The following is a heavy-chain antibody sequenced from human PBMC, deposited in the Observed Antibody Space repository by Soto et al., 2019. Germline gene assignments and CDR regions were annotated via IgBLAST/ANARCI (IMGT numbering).Heavy chain of an antibody. Sequence: QVQLQESGPGLVKLSQTLSLTCTVSGASISSGGYYWSWIRQHPGKGLEWLGYGYYSGTTYYNPSLKSRLTMSLDTSNHQFSLKLSSVTTADTAVYYCARLVYCSNTDCGPVGPWGQGILATVSS. D-gene: IGHD2-2*01. CDR2: GYYSGTT. J-gene: IGHJ5*02. CDR3: ARLVYCSNTDCGPVGP. V-gene: IGHV4-31*03. CDR1: GASISSGGYY.